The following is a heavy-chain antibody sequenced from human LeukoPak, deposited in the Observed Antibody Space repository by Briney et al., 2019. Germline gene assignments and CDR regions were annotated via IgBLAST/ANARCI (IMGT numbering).Heavy chain of an antibody. CDR1: GFTFGSYS. V-gene: IGHV3-21*01. CDR2: VSTSGSYI. D-gene: IGHD6-19*01. CDR3: ASQTPRRLPIAVADYFDY. J-gene: IGHJ4*02. Sequence: GGSLRLSCAVSGFTFGSYSMNWVRQAPGKGLEWVSFVSTSGSYIYYADSVKGRFTISRDNAKNSLYLQMNSLRAEDTAVCYCASQTPRRLPIAVADYFDYWGQGTLVTVSS.